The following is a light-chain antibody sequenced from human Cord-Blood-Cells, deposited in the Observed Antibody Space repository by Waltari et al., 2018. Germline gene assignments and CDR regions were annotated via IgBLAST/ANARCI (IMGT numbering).Light chain of an antibody. CDR2: AAS. CDR1: QSISSY. Sequence: DIQMTQSPSSLPASVGDRVTITCRAIQSISSYLNWYQQKPGKAPKLLIYAASSLQSGVPSRFSGSGSGTDFTLTISSLQPEDFATYYCQQSYSTPYTFGQGTKLEIK. V-gene: IGKV1-39*01. J-gene: IGKJ2*01. CDR3: QQSYSTPYT.